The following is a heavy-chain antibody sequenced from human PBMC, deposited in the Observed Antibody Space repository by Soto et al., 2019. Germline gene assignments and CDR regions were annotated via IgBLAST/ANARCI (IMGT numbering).Heavy chain of an antibody. CDR1: GGSISRGGYS. J-gene: IGHJ4*02. Sequence: PSETLSLTCAVSGGSISRGGYSWGWIRQPPGRGLECIANIHYSGSTHYNPSLKSRVTISVDTSKNQFSLKLSSVTAADTAVYYCSSFFHRRGEFTFPYSFDYWGQGTLVTVSS. V-gene: IGHV4-39*01. D-gene: IGHD3-16*01. CDR3: SSFFHRRGEFTFPYSFDY. CDR2: IHYSGST.